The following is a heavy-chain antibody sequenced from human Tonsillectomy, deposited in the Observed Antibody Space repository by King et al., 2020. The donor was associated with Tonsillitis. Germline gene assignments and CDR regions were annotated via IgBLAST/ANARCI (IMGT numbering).Heavy chain of an antibody. D-gene: IGHD1-1*01. Sequence: VQLVESGGGLVQPGGSLRLSCAASGFTFSNYAMSWVRQAPGKGLDWVSTITGSGGSTYYADSVKGRFTISRDNSKNTLYLQMNSLRAEDTALYYCAILQRARHEWRQGTLVRVSS. J-gene: IGHJ4*02. CDR3: AILQRARHE. CDR1: GFTFSNYA. V-gene: IGHV3-23*04. CDR2: ITGSGGST.